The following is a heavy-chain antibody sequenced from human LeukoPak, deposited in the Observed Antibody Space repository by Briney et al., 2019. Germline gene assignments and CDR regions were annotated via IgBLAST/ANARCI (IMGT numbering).Heavy chain of an antibody. D-gene: IGHD1-14*01. CDR3: TRDRSRAEDD. CDR2: INQGGSDK. J-gene: IGHJ4*02. Sequence: GGSLRLSCAASEFTFSGHWMSWVRQAPGKGLEWVANINQGGSDKYYVDSVKGRFTISRDNANNLLYLQMNSLRGEDTAVYYCTRDRSRAEDDWGQGTLVTVSS. V-gene: IGHV3-7*01. CDR1: EFTFSGHW.